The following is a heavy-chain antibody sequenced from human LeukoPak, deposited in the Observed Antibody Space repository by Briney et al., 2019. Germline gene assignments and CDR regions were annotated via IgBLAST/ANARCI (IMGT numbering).Heavy chain of an antibody. CDR1: GYTLTELS. J-gene: IGHJ4*02. CDR3: ATSYYDSRDFDY. D-gene: IGHD3-22*01. Sequence: GASVKVSCKVSGYTLTELSMHWVRQAPGKGLEWMGGFDPEDGETIYAQKFQGRVTMTEDTSTDTAYMELSSLRSEDTAVYYCATSYYDSRDFDYWGQGTLVTVSS. CDR2: FDPEDGET. V-gene: IGHV1-24*01.